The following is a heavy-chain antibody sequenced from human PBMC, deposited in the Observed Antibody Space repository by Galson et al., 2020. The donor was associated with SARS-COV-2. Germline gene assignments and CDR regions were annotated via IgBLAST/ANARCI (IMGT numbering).Heavy chain of an antibody. J-gene: IGHJ5*02. CDR1: GFIFTNYA. CDR2: ISASGTVT. V-gene: IGHV3-23*01. CDR3: GRGGLVAH. Sequence: GGSLRLSCTVSGFIFTNYAMSWVRQAPGKGLEWVSEISASGTVTNYIDSVKGRFTISRDNSKATLSLQMNSLRDDDTAVYYCGRGGLVAHWGQGTLVSVSS.